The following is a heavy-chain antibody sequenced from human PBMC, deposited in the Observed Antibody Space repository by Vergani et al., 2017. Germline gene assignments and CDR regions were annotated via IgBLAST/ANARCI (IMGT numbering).Heavy chain of an antibody. CDR2: INPNSGGT. CDR1: GYTFTGYY. Sequence: QVQLVQSGAEVKKPGASVKVSCKASGYTFTGYYMHWVRQAPGQGLEWMGWINPNSGGTNYSQKFQGSVTMTRDPSISTAYMALRRLRSDDTAVYYCARALPYFYWLLYVDYWGQGTLVTVAS. J-gene: IGHJ4*02. D-gene: IGHD3-9*01. CDR3: ARALPYFYWLLYVDY. V-gene: IGHV1-2*02.